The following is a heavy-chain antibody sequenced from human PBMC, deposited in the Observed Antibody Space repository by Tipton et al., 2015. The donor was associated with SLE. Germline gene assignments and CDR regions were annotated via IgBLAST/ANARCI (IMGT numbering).Heavy chain of an antibody. CDR3: ARRRFQSASDS. CDR2: INHVGSI. J-gene: IGHJ4*02. Sequence: TLSLTCGVYGGSLSGHYWSWIRQPPGKGLEWIVEINHVGSINYNPSLESRVTISLDKSKNQFSLKLSHVTAADTAVYYCARRRFQSASDSWGQGTVVSVSS. V-gene: IGHV4-34*01. CDR1: GGSLSGHY. D-gene: IGHD2-21*01.